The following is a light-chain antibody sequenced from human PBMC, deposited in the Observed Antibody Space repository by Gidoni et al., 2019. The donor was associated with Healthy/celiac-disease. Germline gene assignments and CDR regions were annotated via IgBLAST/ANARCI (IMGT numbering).Light chain of an antibody. Sequence: QSALTKPPAASGSPGQSVTISCTGTSSDVGGYNYVSWYQQHPGKAPKLMIYEVSKRPSGVPDRFSGSNSGNTSSLTVSGLHAEDEADYYCSSYAGSNNWVFGGGTKLTVL. J-gene: IGLJ3*02. CDR1: SSDVGGYNY. CDR3: SSYAGSNNWV. CDR2: EVS. V-gene: IGLV2-8*01.